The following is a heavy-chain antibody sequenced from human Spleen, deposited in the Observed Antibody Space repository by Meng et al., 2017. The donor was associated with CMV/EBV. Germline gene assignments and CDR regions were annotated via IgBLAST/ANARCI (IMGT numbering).Heavy chain of an antibody. V-gene: IGHV3-69-1*01. Sequence: GESLKISCAASGFTFSDYYMNWVRQAPGKGLEWVSSITSSSTIYYADSVKGRFTISRDNAKNSLYLQMNSLRAEDTAVYYCARLYDSSLGSFDIWGQGTKVTVSS. CDR2: ITSSSTI. D-gene: IGHD3-16*01. J-gene: IGHJ3*02. CDR1: GFTFSDYY. CDR3: ARLYDSSLGSFDI.